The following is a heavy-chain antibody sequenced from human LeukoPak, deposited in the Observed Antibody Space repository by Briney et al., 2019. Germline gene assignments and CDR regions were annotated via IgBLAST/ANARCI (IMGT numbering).Heavy chain of an antibody. Sequence: ASVTVSFKASGYTFTSYYMHRVRQAPGQGLEWMGIINPSGGSTSYAQKFQGRVTMTRDMSTSTVYMELSSLRSEDTAVYYCARDLPTVTTGVFDYWGQGTLVTVSS. D-gene: IGHD4-17*01. J-gene: IGHJ4*02. CDR1: GYTFTSYY. CDR3: ARDLPTVTTGVFDY. CDR2: INPSGGST. V-gene: IGHV1-46*01.